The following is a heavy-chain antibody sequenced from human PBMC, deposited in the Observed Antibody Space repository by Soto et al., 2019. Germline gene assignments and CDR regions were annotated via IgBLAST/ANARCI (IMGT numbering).Heavy chain of an antibody. V-gene: IGHV3-48*01. CDR3: ARDPVAGFPDAFDI. D-gene: IGHD6-19*01. CDR1: GFTFSSYS. Sequence: EVQLVESGGGLVQPGGSLRLSCAASGFTFSSYSMNWVRQAPGKGLEWVSYISSSSSTIYYADSVKGRFTISRDNAKNSLYLQMNSLRADDTAVYYCARDPVAGFPDAFDIGGQGTMVTVSS. J-gene: IGHJ3*02. CDR2: ISSSSSTI.